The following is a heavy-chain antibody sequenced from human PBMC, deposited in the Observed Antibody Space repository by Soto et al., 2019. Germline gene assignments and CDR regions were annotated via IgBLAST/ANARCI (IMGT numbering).Heavy chain of an antibody. D-gene: IGHD4-17*01. CDR2: INPSGDRT. CDR3: ERDKSKNYGTTRASSWCYP. J-gene: IGHJ5*02. CDR1: GFSFSDYF. V-gene: IGHV1-46*01. Sequence: ASVKVSCKASGFSFSDYFMHWVRQAPGQGLEWMGIINPSGDRTDYAQRFQGRVTITRDTSTSTVYMDLSSLRYEDTAVYYCERDKSKNYGTTRASSWCYPWGRGTPVNVSS.